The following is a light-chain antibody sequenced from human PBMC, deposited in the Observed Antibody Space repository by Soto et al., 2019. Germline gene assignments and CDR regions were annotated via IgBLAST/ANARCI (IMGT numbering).Light chain of an antibody. Sequence: EIVMTQSPATLSVSPGERATLSCRASQSVNIYLAWYQQKPVQAPRLLLFGASYRATGIPARFSGSGSGTEFNLTIRSLQSEDCAVYCCQQYDGWLRLTFGGGTKVEIK. J-gene: IGKJ4*01. CDR1: QSVNIY. CDR3: QQYDGWLRLT. V-gene: IGKV3D-15*01. CDR2: GAS.